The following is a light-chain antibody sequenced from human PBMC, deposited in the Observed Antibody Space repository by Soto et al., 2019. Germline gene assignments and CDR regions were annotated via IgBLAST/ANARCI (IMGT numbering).Light chain of an antibody. J-gene: IGKJ2*01. CDR2: DAS. CDR3: QQRSNSYT. CDR1: QSVSSY. Sequence: EIVLTQSPATLSLSPGERATLFCRASQSVSSYLAWYQQKPGQAPRLLIYDASNRATGIPARFSGSGSGTDFTLTISSLEPEDFAVYYWQQRSNSYTFGQGTKLEIK. V-gene: IGKV3-11*01.